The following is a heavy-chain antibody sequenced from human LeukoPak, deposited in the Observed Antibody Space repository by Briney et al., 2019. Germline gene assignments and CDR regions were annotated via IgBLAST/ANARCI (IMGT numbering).Heavy chain of an antibody. CDR3: ARVIVVVPAASPGWFDP. Sequence: ASVKVSCTASGYTFTGYYMHWVRQAPGQGLEWMGWINPNSGGTNYAQKFQGRVTMTRDTSISTAYMELSRLRSDDTAVYYCARVIVVVPAASPGWFDPWGQGTLVTVSS. V-gene: IGHV1-2*02. J-gene: IGHJ5*02. D-gene: IGHD2-2*01. CDR1: GYTFTGYY. CDR2: INPNSGGT.